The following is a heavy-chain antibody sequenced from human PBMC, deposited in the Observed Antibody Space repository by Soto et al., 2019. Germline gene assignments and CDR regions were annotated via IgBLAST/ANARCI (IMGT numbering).Heavy chain of an antibody. CDR1: GGSISSSNW. V-gene: IGHV4-4*02. J-gene: IGHJ6*02. Sequence: QVQLQGSGPGLVKPSGTLSLTCAVSGGSISSSNWWSWVRQPPGKGLEWIGEIYHSGSTNYNPSLKSRVTISVDKSKNQFSLKLSSVTAADTAVYYCARGSTSSSWSNYYYYGMDVWGQGTTVTVSS. CDR2: IYHSGST. D-gene: IGHD6-13*01. CDR3: ARGSTSSSWSNYYYYGMDV.